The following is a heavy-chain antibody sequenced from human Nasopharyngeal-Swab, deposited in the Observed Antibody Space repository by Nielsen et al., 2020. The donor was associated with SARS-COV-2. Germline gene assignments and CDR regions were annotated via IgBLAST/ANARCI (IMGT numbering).Heavy chain of an antibody. CDR3: ARGSRSGINNYSSGWYFFDY. D-gene: IGHD6-19*01. V-gene: IGHV4-34*01. CDR2: INHSGST. Sequence: RQAPGKGLEWIGEINHSGSTDYNPSLKSRVTISVDTSNNQFTLKLSSVAAADTAVYYCARGSRSGINNYSSGWYFFDYWGQEALVTVSS. J-gene: IGHJ4*02.